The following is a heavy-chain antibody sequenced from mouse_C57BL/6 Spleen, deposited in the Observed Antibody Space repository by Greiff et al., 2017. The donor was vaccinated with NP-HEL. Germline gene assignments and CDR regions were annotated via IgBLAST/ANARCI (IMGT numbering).Heavy chain of an antibody. V-gene: IGHV1-62-2*01. CDR2: FYPGSGSI. CDR3: ARHEEGYGNYEDYYAMDY. D-gene: IGHD2-10*02. CDR1: GYTFTEYT. J-gene: IGHJ4*01. Sequence: LVESGAELVKPGASVKLSCKASGYTFTEYTIHWVKQRSGQGLEWIGWFYPGSGSIKYNEKFKDKATLTADKSSSTVYMELSRLTSEDSAVYFCARHEEGYGNYEDYYAMDYWGQGTSVTVSS.